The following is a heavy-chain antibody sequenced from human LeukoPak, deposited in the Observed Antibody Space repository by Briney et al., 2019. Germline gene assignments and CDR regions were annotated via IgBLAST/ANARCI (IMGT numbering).Heavy chain of an antibody. V-gene: IGHV1-46*01. D-gene: IGHD3-22*01. CDR1: GYTFTSYY. J-gene: IGHJ4*02. CDR3: AREGSDYYDSSGYSPFFDY. Sequence: ASVKVSCKASGYTFTSYYMHWVRQAPGQGLEWMGIINPSGGSTSYAQKFQGRVTMTRDTSTNTVYMELSSLRSEDTAVYYCAREGSDYYDSSGYSPFFDYWGQGTLVTVSS. CDR2: INPSGGST.